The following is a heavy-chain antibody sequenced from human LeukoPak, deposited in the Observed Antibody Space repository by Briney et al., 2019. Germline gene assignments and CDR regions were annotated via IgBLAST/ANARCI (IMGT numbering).Heavy chain of an antibody. J-gene: IGHJ4*02. Sequence: ASVKVSCKGSGHTLTELSMHWVRQAPGKGLEWMGGFDPEDGETIYAQKFQGRVTMTEDTSTDTAYMELSSLRSEDTAVYYCAGFYYYDSSGYYPKYYFDYWGQGTLVTVSS. CDR1: GHTLTELS. CDR3: AGFYYYDSSGYYPKYYFDY. CDR2: FDPEDGET. V-gene: IGHV1-24*01. D-gene: IGHD3-22*01.